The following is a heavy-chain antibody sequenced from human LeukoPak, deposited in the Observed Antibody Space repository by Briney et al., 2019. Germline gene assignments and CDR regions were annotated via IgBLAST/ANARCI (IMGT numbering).Heavy chain of an antibody. CDR3: ARVRRFRATNPSYYMDV. J-gene: IGHJ6*03. CDR1: GFTFSSYS. CDR2: ISSSSSYI. D-gene: IGHD3-10*01. Sequence: GGSLRLSCAASGFTFSSYSMNWVRQAPGKGLGWVSSISSSSSYIYYADSVKGRFTISRDNAKNSLYLQMNSLRAEDTAVYYCARVRRFRATNPSYYMDVWGKGTTVTVSS. V-gene: IGHV3-21*01.